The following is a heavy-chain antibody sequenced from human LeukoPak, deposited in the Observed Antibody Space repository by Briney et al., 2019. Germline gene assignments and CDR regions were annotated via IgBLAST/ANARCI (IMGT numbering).Heavy chain of an antibody. V-gene: IGHV1-2*06. CDR2: INPTSRGT. CDR1: GYTFTGYY. Sequence: ATLKVSCKASGYTFTGYYMHWVRQAPGQGLEWMGRINPTSRGTDHPPTPQGRVTMTWDTSISTAYMELSRLRSDDTAVYYCARPSSRSGSKPALDYWGQGTLVTVSS. D-gene: IGHD1-26*01. CDR3: ARPSSRSGSKPALDY. J-gene: IGHJ4*02.